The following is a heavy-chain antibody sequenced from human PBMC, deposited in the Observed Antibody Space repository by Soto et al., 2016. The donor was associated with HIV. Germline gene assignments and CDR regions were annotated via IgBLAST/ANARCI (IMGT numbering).Heavy chain of an antibody. V-gene: IGHV3-21*01. D-gene: IGHD6-13*01. CDR1: GFTFSSYS. J-gene: IGHJ4*02. Sequence: EVQLVESGGGLVKPGGSLRLSCAASGFTFSSYSMNWVRQAPGKGLEWVSSISSSSSYIYYADSVKGRFTISRDNAKNSLYPQMSSLRAEDTAVYYCARAGYSSSWYDDYWGQGTLVTVSS. CDR2: ISSSSSYI. CDR3: ARAGYSSSWYDDY.